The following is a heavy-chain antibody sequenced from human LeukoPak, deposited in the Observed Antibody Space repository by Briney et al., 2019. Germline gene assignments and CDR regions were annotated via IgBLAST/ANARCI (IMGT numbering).Heavy chain of an antibody. CDR1: GGSISSYF. V-gene: IGHV4-59*01. Sequence: SETLSLTCTVSGGSISSYFWSWIRQPPGKGLEWIGYIYHSGSTYYNPSLKSRVTISVDTSNNQFSLKLSSVTAADTAIYYCARGGTRTVTTLWGQGTLVTVSS. CDR2: IYHSGST. J-gene: IGHJ4*02. D-gene: IGHD4-17*01. CDR3: ARGGTRTVTTL.